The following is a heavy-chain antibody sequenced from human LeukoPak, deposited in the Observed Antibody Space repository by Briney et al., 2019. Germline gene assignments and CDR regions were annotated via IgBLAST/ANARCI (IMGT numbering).Heavy chain of an antibody. Sequence: SQTLSLTCTVSGGSISSGGYYWSWIRQHPGKGLEWIGYIYYSGSTYYNPSLKSRVTISVDTSKNQFSLKLSSVTAADTAVYYCARQLYGDFVNYFDPWGQGTLVTVSS. CDR3: ARQLYGDFVNYFDP. CDR1: GGSISSGGYY. J-gene: IGHJ5*02. V-gene: IGHV4-31*03. D-gene: IGHD4-17*01. CDR2: IYYSGST.